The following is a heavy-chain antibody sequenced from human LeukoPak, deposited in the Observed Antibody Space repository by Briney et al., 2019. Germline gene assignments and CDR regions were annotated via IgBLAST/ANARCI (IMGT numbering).Heavy chain of an antibody. CDR2: INHSGST. CDR1: GGSFSGYY. V-gene: IGHV4-34*01. CDR3: ARGEGLLRYFDY. Sequence: SETLSLTCAVYGGSFSGYYWSWIRQPPGKGLEWIGEINHSGSTNYNPSLKSRVTISVDTSKNQFSLKLSSVTAADTAVYYCARGEGLLRYFDYWGQGALVTVSS. D-gene: IGHD3/OR15-3a*01. J-gene: IGHJ4*02.